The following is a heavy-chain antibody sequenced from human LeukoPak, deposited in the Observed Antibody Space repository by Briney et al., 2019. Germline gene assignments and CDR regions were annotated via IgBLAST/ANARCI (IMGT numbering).Heavy chain of an antibody. Sequence: GGSLKISCKGSGYSFTSYWIGWVRQMPGKGLEWMGVIYPGDSDTRYSPSFQGQVTISAESISTAYLQWSNLKASDTAMYYCARLLGGGFDYWGQGTLVTVSS. CDR2: IYPGDSDT. CDR1: GYSFTSYW. J-gene: IGHJ4*02. V-gene: IGHV5-51*01. CDR3: ARLLGGGFDY.